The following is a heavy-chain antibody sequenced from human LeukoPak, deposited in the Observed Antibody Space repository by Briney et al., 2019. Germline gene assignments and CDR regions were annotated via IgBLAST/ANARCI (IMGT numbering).Heavy chain of an antibody. CDR2: ISGIGTTT. D-gene: IGHD4-17*01. J-gene: IGHJ5*02. CDR1: GFTFSSYA. Sequence: GGSLRLSCTASGFTFSSYAMTRVRQAPGKGLECVSVISGIGTTTYYADSVKGRFTISRDNSKNTLFLQMNSLRVEDTATYYCTKKRTTSVTDWFDPWGQGTLVTVSS. CDR3: TKKRTTSVTDWFDP. V-gene: IGHV3-23*01.